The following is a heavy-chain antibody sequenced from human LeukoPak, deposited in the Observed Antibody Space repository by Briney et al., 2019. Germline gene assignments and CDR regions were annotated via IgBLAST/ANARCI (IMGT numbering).Heavy chain of an antibody. V-gene: IGHV3-74*01. CDR2: INEDGSTT. Sequence: GSLRLSCAASGFTFSSNWMHWVRQAPGKGLVWVSRINEDGSTTNYADSVKGRSTIFRDNAKNTLYLQMNSLRAEDTAVYYCARPDYGGNSGEYYYYGMDVWGQGTTVTVSS. D-gene: IGHD4-23*01. CDR1: GFTFSSNW. CDR3: ARPDYGGNSGEYYYYGMDV. J-gene: IGHJ6*02.